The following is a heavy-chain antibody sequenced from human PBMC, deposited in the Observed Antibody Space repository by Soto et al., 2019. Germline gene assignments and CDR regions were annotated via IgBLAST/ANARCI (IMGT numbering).Heavy chain of an antibody. Sequence: HPGGSLRLSCAASGFTFSSYSMNWVRQAPGKGLEWVSYISSSSSTIYYADSVKGRFTISRDNAKNSLYLQMNSLRAEDTAVYYCARGNRYAAFDIWGQGTMVTVSS. D-gene: IGHD1-1*01. CDR1: GFTFSSYS. J-gene: IGHJ3*02. V-gene: IGHV3-48*01. CDR3: ARGNRYAAFDI. CDR2: ISSSSSTI.